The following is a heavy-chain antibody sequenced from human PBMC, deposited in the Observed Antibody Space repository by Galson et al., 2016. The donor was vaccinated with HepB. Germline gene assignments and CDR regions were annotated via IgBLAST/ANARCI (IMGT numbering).Heavy chain of an antibody. CDR2: ISTDGSSA. D-gene: IGHD2-2*01. J-gene: IGHJ4*02. Sequence: SLRLSCAASGFSLSRYWMHWVRQAPGKGLVWVSRISTDGSSATYADSVKGRFTISRDNAKNTLYLEMNSLRAEDTAVYYCARAPPLPATAGGYDYWGQGTLVTVSS. CDR1: GFSLSRYW. V-gene: IGHV3-74*01. CDR3: ARAPPLPATAGGYDY.